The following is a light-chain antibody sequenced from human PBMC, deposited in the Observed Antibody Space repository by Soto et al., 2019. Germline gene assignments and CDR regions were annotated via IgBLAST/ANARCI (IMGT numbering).Light chain of an antibody. Sequence: QPVLTQPPSVSAAPGQRVTISCSGSSSNIENNYVSWYQQFQGTAPRVIIYENDKRHSGITYLFYGSKSGTSATLGITGLQTGDEADYYCGSYEGSLGVGVFGGGTKLTVL. CDR1: SSNIENNY. J-gene: IGLJ3*02. V-gene: IGLV1-51*02. CDR3: GSYEGSLGVGV. CDR2: END.